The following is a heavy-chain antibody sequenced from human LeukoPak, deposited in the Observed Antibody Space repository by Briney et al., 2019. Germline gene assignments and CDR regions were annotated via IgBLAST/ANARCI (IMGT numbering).Heavy chain of an antibody. V-gene: IGHV3-66*01. CDR2: IYTAGGT. CDR3: ARDSAAGYYPDAFDI. D-gene: IGHD3-3*01. J-gene: IGHJ3*02. CDR1: GFTVSSDY. Sequence: GGSLRLSCAASGFTVSSDYMTWVRQTPGKGLEWVSVIYTAGGTYYADSVRGRFLISRDDSKNTVYLQMNSLRPEDTAIYYYARDSAAGYYPDAFDIWGQGTMVTVSS.